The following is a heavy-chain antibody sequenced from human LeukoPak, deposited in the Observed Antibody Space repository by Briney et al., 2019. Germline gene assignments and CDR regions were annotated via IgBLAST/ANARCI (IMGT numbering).Heavy chain of an antibody. Sequence: ASVKVSCKASGYTFTSYYMHWVRQAPGQGLEWMRIINPSGGSTSYAQKFQGRVTMTRDTSTSTVYMELSSLRSEDTAVYYCASHYASGSSSGYWGQGTLVTVSS. CDR2: INPSGGST. D-gene: IGHD3-10*01. CDR1: GYTFTSYY. V-gene: IGHV1-46*01. J-gene: IGHJ4*02. CDR3: ASHYASGSSSGY.